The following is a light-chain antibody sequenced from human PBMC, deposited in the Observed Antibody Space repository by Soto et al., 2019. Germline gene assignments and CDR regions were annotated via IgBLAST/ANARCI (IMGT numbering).Light chain of an antibody. CDR3: QQRSNWPPFT. Sequence: EILLTQLPSSLSLSPLEIATLSCRASQSVSSYLAWYQQKPGQAPRLLIYDASNRATGIPARFSGSGSGTDFTLTISSLEPEDFAVYYCQQRSNWPPFTFGPGTKVD. J-gene: IGKJ3*01. V-gene: IGKV3-11*01. CDR2: DAS. CDR1: QSVSSY.